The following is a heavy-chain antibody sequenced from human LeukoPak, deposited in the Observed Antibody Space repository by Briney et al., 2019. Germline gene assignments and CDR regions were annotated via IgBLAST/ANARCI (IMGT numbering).Heavy chain of an antibody. CDR2: ISYDGSNE. CDR3: ARDSDPRFDPQYYLDY. CDR1: GFTFSSYV. Sequence: GGSLRLSCAASGFTFSSYVMHWVRQAPGKGLEWVAIISYDGSNEYYADSVKGRFTISRDNSKNTLYLQMNSLRAADTAVYYCARDSDPRFDPQYYLDYWGQGTLVTVSS. V-gene: IGHV3-30*04. J-gene: IGHJ4*02. D-gene: IGHD3-9*01.